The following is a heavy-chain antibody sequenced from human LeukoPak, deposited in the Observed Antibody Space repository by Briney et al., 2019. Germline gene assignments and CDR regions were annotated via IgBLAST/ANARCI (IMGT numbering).Heavy chain of an antibody. CDR3: ARQGYCRDSNCYRWFDP. V-gene: IGHV4-38-2*01. J-gene: IGHJ5*02. CDR2: IYHTGDT. D-gene: IGHD2-21*01. CDR1: GYSISSCYY. Sequence: AETLSLTCAVSGYSISSCYYWSWIRQSPGKGLEWIGAIYHTGDTYYNPSLNSRVIISVDTSTDQFFLKISSATAADTAVYYCARQGYCRDSNCYRWFDPWGQGTLVTVSS.